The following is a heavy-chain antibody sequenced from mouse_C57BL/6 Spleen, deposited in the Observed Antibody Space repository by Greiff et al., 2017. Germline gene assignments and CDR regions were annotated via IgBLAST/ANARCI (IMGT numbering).Heavy chain of an antibody. Sequence: QVTLKESGAELVRPGASVKLSCKASGYTFTDYYINWVKQRPGQGLEWIARIYPGNGNTYYNEKFKGKSTLTEEKSSSTAYMQLSSLTSEDSAVYFCAREGLTYYFDYWGQGTTLTVSS. V-gene: IGHV1-76*01. J-gene: IGHJ2*01. CDR1: GYTFTDYY. D-gene: IGHD3-1*01. CDR3: AREGLTYYFDY. CDR2: IYPGNGNT.